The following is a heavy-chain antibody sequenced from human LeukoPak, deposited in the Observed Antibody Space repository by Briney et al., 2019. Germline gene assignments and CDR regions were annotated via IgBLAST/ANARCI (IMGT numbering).Heavy chain of an antibody. CDR2: IYCSGST. CDR3: ARDPEGYYFDY. CDR1: GRSISSDDYY. V-gene: IGHV4-30-4*01. Sequence: SQTLSLTCTVSGRSISSDDYYWSWIRQPPGEGLEWIGYIYCSGSTYYNPSLRSRVTITVDTSNNQFSLKLSSVTAADTAVYYCARDPEGYYFDYWGQGTLVTVSS. D-gene: IGHD1-14*01. J-gene: IGHJ4*02.